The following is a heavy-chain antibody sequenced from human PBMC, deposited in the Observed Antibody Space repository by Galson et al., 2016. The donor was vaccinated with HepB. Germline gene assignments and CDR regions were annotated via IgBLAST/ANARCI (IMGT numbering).Heavy chain of an antibody. J-gene: IGHJ3*01. Sequence: SLRLSCAASGFTFSSYWMHWLRQAPGKGLVWVARIKTDGTYADSLEGRFITTRDNAKNTLYLEMNRLRAEDTAVYFCTRAGLGAFDLWGQGIMVTVSS. V-gene: IGHV3-74*01. CDR1: GFTFSSYW. D-gene: IGHD3-16*01. CDR3: TRAGLGAFDL. CDR2: IKTDG.